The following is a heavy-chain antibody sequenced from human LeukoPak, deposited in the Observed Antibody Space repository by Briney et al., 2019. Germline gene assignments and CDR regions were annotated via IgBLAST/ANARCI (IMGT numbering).Heavy chain of an antibody. J-gene: IGHJ4*02. CDR1: GGSTSSYS. V-gene: IGHV4-59*01. CDR3: ARETGPMVFDH. Sequence: PSETLSLTCTVSGGSTSSYSWNWIRQPPGRGLEWIGYIYYSGSTNYNPSLKSRVSMSMDTSKNQFSLKLTSVTAADTAVYYCARETGPMVFDHWGQGTPVTVSS. D-gene: IGHD3-10*01. CDR2: IYYSGST.